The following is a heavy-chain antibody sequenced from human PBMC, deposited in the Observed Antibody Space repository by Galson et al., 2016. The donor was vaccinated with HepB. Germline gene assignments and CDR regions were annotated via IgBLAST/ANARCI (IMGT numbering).Heavy chain of an antibody. V-gene: IGHV4-4*02. Sequence: SETLSLTCAVSGASLSSSLWWTWVRQPPGKGLEWIGEIYHSGSSNYNPSLKSRVNISVDRSKSLFSLRLASVTAADTAGEYWATMCGSSICTNGEDGQDGGQGTLVSVS. CDR2: IYHSGSS. CDR1: GASLSSSLW. J-gene: IGHJ1*01. D-gene: IGHD3-10*01. CDR3: ATMCGSSICTNGEDGQD.